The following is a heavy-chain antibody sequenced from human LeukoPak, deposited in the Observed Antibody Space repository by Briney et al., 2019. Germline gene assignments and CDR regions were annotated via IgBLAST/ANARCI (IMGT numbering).Heavy chain of an antibody. CDR1: EFTFSSYG. Sequence: PGGSLRLSCAASEFTFSSYGMSWVRQAPGKGLEWVSVISGSGGSTYNADSVKGRFTISRDNSKNTLYLQMNSLRAEDTAVYYCAKLSVWDGSGNYDYWGQGTLVTVSS. D-gene: IGHD3-10*01. J-gene: IGHJ4*02. CDR2: ISGSGGST. V-gene: IGHV3-23*01. CDR3: AKLSVWDGSGNYDY.